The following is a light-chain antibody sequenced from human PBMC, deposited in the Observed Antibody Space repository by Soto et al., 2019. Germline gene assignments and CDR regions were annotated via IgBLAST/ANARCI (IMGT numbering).Light chain of an antibody. CDR2: GAS. CDR1: QNVGSN. V-gene: IGKV3-15*01. J-gene: IGKJ5*01. CDR3: QQYNNWPIT. Sequence: EIVLTQSPATLSGSVGDRDTLSCPASQNVGSNLAWYQQKPGQAPRLLIYGASTRATGIPPRFSGSGSGTEFALTISSLQSEDVAVYYCQQYNNWPITFGQGTRLDIK.